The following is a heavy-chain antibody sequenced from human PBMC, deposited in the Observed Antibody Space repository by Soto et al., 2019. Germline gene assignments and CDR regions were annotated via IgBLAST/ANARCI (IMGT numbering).Heavy chain of an antibody. CDR3: AREGPILVVPAAMKDYYYYGMDV. Sequence: PGGSLRLSCAASGFTFSSYSMNCVRQAPGKGLEWVSYISSSSSTIYYADSVKGRFTISRDNAKNSLYLQMNSLRAEDTAVYYCAREGPILVVPAAMKDYYYYGMDVWGQGTTVTVSS. CDR1: GFTFSSYS. V-gene: IGHV3-48*01. CDR2: ISSSSSTI. D-gene: IGHD2-2*01. J-gene: IGHJ6*02.